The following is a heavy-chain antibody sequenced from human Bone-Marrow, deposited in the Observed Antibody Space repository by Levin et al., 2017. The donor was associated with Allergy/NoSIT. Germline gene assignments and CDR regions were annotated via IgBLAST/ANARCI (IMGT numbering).Heavy chain of an antibody. V-gene: IGHV3-15*01. CDR2: IISKTHGGTT. CDR3: TTAGPVTSHAPFYWYFDL. D-gene: IGHD4-17*01. Sequence: GESLKISCAASGFTFSNAWMSWVRQVPGKGLEWVGRIISKTHGGTTDYASPVKGRFTISRDDSKNMLNLQMNSLKTEDTAVYYCTTAGPVTSHAPFYWYFDLWGRGTLVTVSS. CDR1: GFTFSNAW. J-gene: IGHJ2*01.